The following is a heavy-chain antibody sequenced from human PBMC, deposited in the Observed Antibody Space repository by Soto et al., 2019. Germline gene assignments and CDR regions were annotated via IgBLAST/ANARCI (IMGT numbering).Heavy chain of an antibody. D-gene: IGHD3-10*01. J-gene: IGHJ6*02. CDR2: IKSKTDGGTI. CDR3: TTDDPYYSSGSSYGMDV. CDR1: GFTFSDAW. Sequence: EVPLVESGGGLVKPGGSLRLSCAASGFTFSDAWMNWVRQAPGKGLEWVGHIKSKTDGGTIDYTAPVKGRFTISRDDSKNTLYLQMNSLKTEDTAVYYCTTDDPYYSSGSSYGMDVWGQGTTVTVSS. V-gene: IGHV3-15*07.